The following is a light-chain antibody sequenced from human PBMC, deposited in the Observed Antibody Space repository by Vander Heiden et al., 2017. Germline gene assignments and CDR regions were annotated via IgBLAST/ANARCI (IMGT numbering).Light chain of an antibody. CDR3: QQDGSSRT. Sequence: PGERATLSCRASQSVSSDYLAWFQQKPGQAPRLLIYGASYRPTGIPDRFSGSGSGTDFTLTISRLEPEDFAVYYWQQDGSSRTFGQGTKLEIK. J-gene: IGKJ1*01. CDR1: QSVSSDY. CDR2: GAS. V-gene: IGKV3-20*01.